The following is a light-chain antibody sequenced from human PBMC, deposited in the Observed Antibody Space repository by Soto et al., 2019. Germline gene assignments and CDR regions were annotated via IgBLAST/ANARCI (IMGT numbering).Light chain of an antibody. J-gene: IGKJ1*01. CDR3: QQYGSSGT. CDR2: DAS. V-gene: IGKV3-20*01. Sequence: EVVLTQSPATLYLSPGERATLSCRASQSVGSFLTWYQQKPGQAPRVLIYDASTRAPGIPARFSGSGSGTDFTLTISRLEPEDFAVYYCQQYGSSGTFGQGTKVEIK. CDR1: QSVGSF.